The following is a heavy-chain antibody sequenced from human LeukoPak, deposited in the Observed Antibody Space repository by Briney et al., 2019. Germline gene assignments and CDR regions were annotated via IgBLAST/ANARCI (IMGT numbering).Heavy chain of an antibody. V-gene: IGHV3-30*02. Sequence: PGGSLRLSCAASGFTFSSYGMHWVRQAPGKGLEWVAFIRYDGSNKYYADSVKGRFTISRDNAKNSLYLQMNSLRAEDTAVYYCARGQYSGSHYGGYWGQGTLVTVSS. D-gene: IGHD1-26*01. CDR2: IRYDGSNK. CDR3: ARGQYSGSHYGGY. CDR1: GFTFSSYG. J-gene: IGHJ4*02.